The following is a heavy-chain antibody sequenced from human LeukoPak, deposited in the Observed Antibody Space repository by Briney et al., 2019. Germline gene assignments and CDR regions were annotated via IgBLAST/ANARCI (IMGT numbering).Heavy chain of an antibody. D-gene: IGHD5-24*01. V-gene: IGHV3-53*01. CDR3: AREMATTWGAFDY. Sequence: GGSLRLSCAASGFTVSTNYMSWVRQAPGKGLEWVSVIFSGGSTYHADSVKGRFTISRDNSKNTLYLHMNSLRAEDTAVYYCAREMATTWGAFDYWGQGTLVTVSS. CDR2: IFSGGST. J-gene: IGHJ4*02. CDR1: GFTVSTNY.